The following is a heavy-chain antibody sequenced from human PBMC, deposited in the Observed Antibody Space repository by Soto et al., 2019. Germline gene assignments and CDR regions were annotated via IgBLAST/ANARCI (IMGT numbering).Heavy chain of an antibody. CDR2: ISGSGDDT. D-gene: IGHD1-1*01. V-gene: IGHV3-23*04. J-gene: IGHJ4*02. Sequence: QLVESGGGFVQPGGSLRLSCVASGFTFSNFAMAWVRQAPGEGLEWVSAISGSGDDTFYADSMKGRFTISRDNSKDTLYLQINSLRAEDTAVYYCANPIPKTGTTFGFWGLGTLVTVSS. CDR3: ANPIPKTGTTFGF. CDR1: GFTFSNFA.